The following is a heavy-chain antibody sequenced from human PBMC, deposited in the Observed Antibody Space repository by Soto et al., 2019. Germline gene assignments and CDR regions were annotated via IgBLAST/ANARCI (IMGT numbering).Heavy chain of an antibody. CDR2: ISWNSGSI. D-gene: IGHD5-18*01. CDR3: AKDTQYSYGPSPFDC. V-gene: IGHV3-9*01. Sequence: GGSLRLSCAASGFTFDDYAMHWVRQAPGKGLEWVSGISWNSGSIGYADSVKGRFTISRDNAKNSLYLQMNSLRAEDTALYYCAKDTQYSYGPSPFDCWDQGTLVTVST. CDR1: GFTFDDYA. J-gene: IGHJ4*02.